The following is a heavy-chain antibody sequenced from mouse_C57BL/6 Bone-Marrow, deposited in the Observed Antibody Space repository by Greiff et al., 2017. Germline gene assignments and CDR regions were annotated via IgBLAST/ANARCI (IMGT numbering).Heavy chain of an antibody. CDR3: ARDTTVVATEYAMDY. CDR1: GYTFTSYW. Sequence: QLQLQQLGAELVKPGASVKLSCKAPGYTFTSYWMHWVKQSPEQGLEWIGMFHPNSGSTNYNEKFKSKATLTVDKSSSTAYMQLSSLTSENSAVDDCARDTTVVATEYAMDYWGQGTSVTVSS. CDR2: FHPNSGST. D-gene: IGHD1-1*01. J-gene: IGHJ4*01. V-gene: IGHV1-64*01.